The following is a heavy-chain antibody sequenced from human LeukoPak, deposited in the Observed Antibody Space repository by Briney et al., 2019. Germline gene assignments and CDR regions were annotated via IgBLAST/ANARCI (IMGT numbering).Heavy chain of an antibody. CDR2: ISCGGAGT. D-gene: IGHD4-17*01. CDR1: GFTFSDYA. J-gene: IGHJ4*02. Sequence: LAGGSLRLFCAASGFTFSDYAMTWVRHPPGEGLESVSIISCGGAGTYYADSVKGRVTISRDNSKNTLYLKMNSLRVDDTAVYYCAKGHGDYGTGFDCWGRGMQVTVSS. V-gene: IGHV3-23*01. CDR3: AKGHGDYGTGFDC.